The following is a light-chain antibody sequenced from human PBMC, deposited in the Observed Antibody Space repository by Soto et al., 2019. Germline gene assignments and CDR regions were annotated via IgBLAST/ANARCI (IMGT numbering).Light chain of an antibody. CDR3: ASLTNTNFV. Sequence: QSVLTQPASVSGSPGQSITISCTGTSSDVGAYNLVSWYQHLPDKARKLIISEVTNRPSGVSYRFSGSKSGNTASLTISGLQDEDEADYYWASLTNTNFVFGSGTKVIV. V-gene: IGLV2-14*01. J-gene: IGLJ1*01. CDR2: EVT. CDR1: SSDVGAYNL.